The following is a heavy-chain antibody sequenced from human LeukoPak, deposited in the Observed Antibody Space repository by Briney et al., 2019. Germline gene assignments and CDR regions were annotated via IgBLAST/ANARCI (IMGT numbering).Heavy chain of an antibody. CDR1: GFTFSSYA. V-gene: IGHV3-23*01. D-gene: IGHD6-19*01. CDR3: AKDLFSGGWYYYFDY. CDR2: ISGSGGST. Sequence: GGSLRLSCAASGFTFSSYAMSWVRQAPGKGLEWVSAISGSGGSTYYADSVKGRFTISRDNSKNTLYLQMNSLRAEDTAVYYCAKDLFSGGWYYYFDYWGQGTLVTVSS. J-gene: IGHJ4*02.